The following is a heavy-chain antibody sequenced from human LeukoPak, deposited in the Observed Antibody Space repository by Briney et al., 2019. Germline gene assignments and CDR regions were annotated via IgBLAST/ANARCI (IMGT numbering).Heavy chain of an antibody. CDR1: GGSISSGGYF. CDR2: THYSGST. J-gene: IGHJ3*02. V-gene: IGHV4-31*03. Sequence: PSETLSLTCTVSGGSISSGGYFWSWVRQHPGKGLEWIGYTHYSGSTYYNPSFKSRVTISVDTSKNKFSLKLSSVTAADTAVYYCARVYGDHDAFDIWGQGTMVTVSS. CDR3: ARVYGDHDAFDI. D-gene: IGHD4-17*01.